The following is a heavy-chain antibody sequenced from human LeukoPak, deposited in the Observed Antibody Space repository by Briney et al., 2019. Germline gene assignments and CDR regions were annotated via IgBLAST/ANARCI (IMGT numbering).Heavy chain of an antibody. Sequence: GGSLRLSCAASGFTFTTYWMSWVRQAPGKGLEWVANIKQDGGEKYYVDSVAGRFTISRDNAKNSLFLQMNSLRVEDTAVFYCARVAGGIPGYWGQGTLVTVSS. V-gene: IGHV3-7*01. J-gene: IGHJ4*02. CDR1: GFTFTTYW. CDR2: IKQDGGEK. D-gene: IGHD6-19*01. CDR3: ARVAGGIPGY.